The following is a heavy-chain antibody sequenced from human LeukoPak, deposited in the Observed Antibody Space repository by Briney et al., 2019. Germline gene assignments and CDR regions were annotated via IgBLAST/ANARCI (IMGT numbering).Heavy chain of an antibody. CDR2: IYYSGST. J-gene: IGHJ4*02. V-gene: IGHV4-61*08. CDR1: GGSIRTVGYY. Sequence: SQTLSLTCTVSGGSIRTVGYYWTWIRQHPGKGLEWIGYIYYSGSTNYNPSLKSRVTISVDTSKNQFSLKLSSVTAADTAVYYCARFPSDWGQGTLVTVSS. CDR3: ARFPSD.